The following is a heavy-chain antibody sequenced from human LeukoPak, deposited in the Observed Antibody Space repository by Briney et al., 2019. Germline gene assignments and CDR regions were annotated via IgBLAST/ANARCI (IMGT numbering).Heavy chain of an antibody. CDR3: ARVSSGCSGGSCYISFYYYYYMDV. CDR2: ISAYNGNT. D-gene: IGHD2-15*01. CDR1: GYTFTSYG. V-gene: IGHV1-18*01. J-gene: IGHJ6*03. Sequence: ASVKVSCKASGYTFTSYGISWVRQAPGQGLEWMGWISAYNGNTNYAQKLQGRVTMTTDTSTSTAYMELRSLRSDDTAVYYCARVSSGCSGGSCYISFYYYYYMDVWGKGTTVTVSS.